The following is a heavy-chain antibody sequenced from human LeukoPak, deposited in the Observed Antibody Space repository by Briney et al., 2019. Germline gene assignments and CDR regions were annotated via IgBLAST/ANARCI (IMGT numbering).Heavy chain of an antibody. Sequence: GGSLRLSCAASGFTFSSYSMNWVRQAPGKGLGWVSSISSSSSHIYYADSGKGRFTISRDNAKNSLYLQMNRLRAEDTAVYYCARAGVYYYDSSGYPITDYWGQGTLVTVSS. CDR1: GFTFSSYS. CDR3: ARAGVYYYDSSGYPITDY. J-gene: IGHJ4*02. CDR2: ISSSSSHI. V-gene: IGHV3-21*01. D-gene: IGHD3-22*01.